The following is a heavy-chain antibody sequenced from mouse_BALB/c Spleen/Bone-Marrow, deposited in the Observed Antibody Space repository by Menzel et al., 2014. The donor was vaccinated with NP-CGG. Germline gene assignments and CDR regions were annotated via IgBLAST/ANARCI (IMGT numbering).Heavy chain of an antibody. CDR3: ARVTSSAVGAMDY. D-gene: IGHD3-2*02. CDR2: IWAGGST. V-gene: IGHV2-9*02. J-gene: IGHJ4*01. CDR1: GFSLTNYG. Sequence: VKVVESGPGLVAPSQSLSITCTVSGFSLTNYGVHWVRQPPGKGLEWLGVIWAGGSTNYNSALMSRLSISKDNSKSLVFLKMISLQTDDTAMYYCARVTSSAVGAMDYWGQGTSVTVSS.